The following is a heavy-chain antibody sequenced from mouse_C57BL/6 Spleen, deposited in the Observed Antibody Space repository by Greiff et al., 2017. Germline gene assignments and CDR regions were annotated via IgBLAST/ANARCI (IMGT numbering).Heavy chain of an antibody. V-gene: IGHV1-15*01. CDR1: GYTFTDYE. CDR2: IDPETGGT. D-gene: IGHD1-1*01. J-gene: IGHJ2*01. CDR3: TRSEFITTVVASYSFDY. Sequence: VQLQESGAELVRPGASVTLSCKASGYTFTDYEMHWVKQTPVHGLEWIGAIDPETGGTAYNQKFKGKAILTADKSSSTAYMELRSLTSEDSAVYYCTRSEFITTVVASYSFDYWGQGTTLTVSS.